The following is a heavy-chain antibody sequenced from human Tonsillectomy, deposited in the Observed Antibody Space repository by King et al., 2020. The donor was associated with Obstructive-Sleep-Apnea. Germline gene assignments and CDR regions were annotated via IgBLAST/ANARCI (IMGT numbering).Heavy chain of an antibody. J-gene: IGHJ4*02. V-gene: IGHV1-18*01. CDR1: GYTFTSYG. CDR2: ISAYNDNT. CDR3: ARDHSVGIIAAGTPIGY. D-gene: IGHD6-13*01. Sequence: QLVQSGAEVKKPGASVKVSCKASGYTFTSYGISWVRQAPGQGLDWMGWISAYNDNTNYAQKLQGRVTMTTDTSTSTVYMELRILRSDDTAVYYCARDHSVGIIAAGTPIGYWGQGTPVTVSS.